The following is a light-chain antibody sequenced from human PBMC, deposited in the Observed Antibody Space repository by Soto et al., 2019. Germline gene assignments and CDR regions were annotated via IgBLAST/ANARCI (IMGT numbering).Light chain of an antibody. J-gene: IGKJ1*01. CDR3: QQYNGYWT. CDR1: QSISDS. V-gene: IGKV1-5*03. Sequence: DIRMTQSPSTLSASVGDRVTNTCRASQSISDSLAWYQQKPGKAPKLLIYEASSLKSGVPSRFSGSRSGTEYTLTISSLQPDDFATYYCQQYNGYWTLGQGTKVEIK. CDR2: EAS.